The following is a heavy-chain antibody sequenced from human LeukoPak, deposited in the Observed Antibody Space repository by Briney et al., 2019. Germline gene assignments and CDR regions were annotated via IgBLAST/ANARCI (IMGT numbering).Heavy chain of an antibody. CDR2: IYHSGST. Sequence: SETLSLTCTVSGYSISSGYYWGWIRQPPGKGLEWIGSIYHSGSTYYNPSLKSRVTISVDTSKNQFSLKLSSVTAADTAVYYCARVDVFGVVSSDYYYYYMDVWGKGTTVTVSS. D-gene: IGHD3-3*01. J-gene: IGHJ6*03. V-gene: IGHV4-38-2*02. CDR3: ARVDVFGVVSSDYYYYYMDV. CDR1: GYSISSGYY.